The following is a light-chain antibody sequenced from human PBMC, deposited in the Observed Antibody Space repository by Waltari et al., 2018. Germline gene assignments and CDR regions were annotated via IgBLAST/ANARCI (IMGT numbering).Light chain of an antibody. V-gene: IGKV3D-15*01. Sequence: EIVMTQSPATLSVSPGERATLTCRASQSVSGHLAWYQQKPGPAPRLIIHGAFTRVTGIPARFSGSGSETEFSLTIISLQSEDFAIYYCQQYYDWPAWTFGQGTKVEL. J-gene: IGKJ1*01. CDR2: GAF. CDR1: QSVSGH. CDR3: QQYYDWPAWT.